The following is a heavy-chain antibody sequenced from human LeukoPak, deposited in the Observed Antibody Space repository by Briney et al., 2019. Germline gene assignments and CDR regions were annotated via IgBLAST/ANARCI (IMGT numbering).Heavy chain of an antibody. CDR2: ITSSSTYT. Sequence: RAGGSLRLSCEASGFTFRSYSMNWVRQAPGKGLEWVSSITSSSTYTYYADSVKGRFTISEDSAKSSVYLQMNSLSAEDTAVYFCARGVNPYNPGRYFDYWGQGTLVTVSS. J-gene: IGHJ4*02. CDR3: ARGVNPYNPGRYFDY. CDR1: GFTFRSYS. D-gene: IGHD1-1*01. V-gene: IGHV3-21*01.